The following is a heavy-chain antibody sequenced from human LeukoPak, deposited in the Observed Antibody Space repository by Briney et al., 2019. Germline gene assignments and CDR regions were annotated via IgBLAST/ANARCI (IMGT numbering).Heavy chain of an antibody. CDR2: IYHSGST. D-gene: IGHD3-22*01. V-gene: IGHV4-38-2*01. J-gene: IGHJ5*02. Sequence: SETLSLTCAVSGYSISSGYYWGWIRQPPGKGLEWIGSIYHSGSTYYNPSLKSRVTISVDTSTNQFSLKLSSVTAADTAVYYCARQDDSSANWFDPWGQGTLVTVSS. CDR1: GYSISSGYY. CDR3: ARQDDSSANWFDP.